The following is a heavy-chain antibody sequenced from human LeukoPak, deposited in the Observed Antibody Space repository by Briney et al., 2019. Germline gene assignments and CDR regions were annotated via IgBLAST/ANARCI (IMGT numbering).Heavy chain of an antibody. CDR3: ARDREGSGNFDY. CDR2: IYYSGST. V-gene: IGHV4-39*07. J-gene: IGHJ4*02. CDR1: GGSISTYY. D-gene: IGHD1-26*01. Sequence: SETLSLTCTVSGGSISTYYWGWIRQPPGRWLEWIGSIYYSGSTYYNPSLRSRVTISLDTSKNQFSLKLSSVTAADTAVYYCARDREGSGNFDYWGQGTLVTVSS.